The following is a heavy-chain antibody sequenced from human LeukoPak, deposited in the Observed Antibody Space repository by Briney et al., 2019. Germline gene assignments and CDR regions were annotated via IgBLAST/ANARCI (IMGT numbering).Heavy chain of an antibody. Sequence: PSETLSLTCSVSGGSISIYYWSWIRQPPGKGLEWIGYIHYSGSANYNPSLKSRVTISVDTSKNQFSLKLSSVTAADTAVYYCARTRYMEWLSGPFEVDYWGQGTLVTVSS. CDR1: GGSISIYY. CDR3: ARTRYMEWLSGPFEVDY. V-gene: IGHV4-59*01. D-gene: IGHD3-3*01. CDR2: IHYSGSA. J-gene: IGHJ4*02.